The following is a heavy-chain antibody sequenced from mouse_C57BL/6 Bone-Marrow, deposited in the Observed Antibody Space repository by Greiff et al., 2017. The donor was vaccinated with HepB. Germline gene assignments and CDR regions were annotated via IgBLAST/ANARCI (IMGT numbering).Heavy chain of an antibody. J-gene: IGHJ2*01. CDR2: ISDGGSYT. Sequence: EVQLVESGGGLVKPGGSLKLSCAASGFTFSSYAMSWVRQTPEKRLEWVATISDGGSYTYYPDNVKGRITMSTDNAKNNLYLQMSHLKSEDTAMYYCSRRVYCEGYYFDYWGQGTTLTVSS. CDR1: GFTFSSYA. D-gene: IGHD3-1*01. V-gene: IGHV5-4*01. CDR3: SRRVYCEGYYFDY.